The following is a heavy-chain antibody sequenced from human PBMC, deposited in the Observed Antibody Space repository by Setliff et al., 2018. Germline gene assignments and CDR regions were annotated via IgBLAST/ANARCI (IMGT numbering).Heavy chain of an antibody. CDR3: ARSRTIAVKGGVFAV. CDR2: IYYSGST. CDR1: GASITSDAYY. D-gene: IGHD6-19*01. V-gene: IGHV4-31*03. J-gene: IGHJ2*01. Sequence: PSETLSLTCIVSGASITSDAYYWSWVRQHPGKGLEWIGYIYYSGSTYYNPSLESRVTISLDSSKNQFSLELHSVTAADTAVYYCARSRTIAVKGGVFAVWGRGTLVTVSS.